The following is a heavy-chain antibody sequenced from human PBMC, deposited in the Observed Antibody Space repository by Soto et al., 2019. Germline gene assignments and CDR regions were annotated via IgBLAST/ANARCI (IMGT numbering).Heavy chain of an antibody. CDR2: IYYSGST. CDR3: ARGSIFGVVPNWFDP. V-gene: IGHV4-31*03. CDR1: GGSISSGGYY. D-gene: IGHD3-3*01. Sequence: QVQLLESGPGLVKPSQTLSLTCTVSGGSISSGGYYWSWIRQHPGKGLEWIGYIYYSGSTSYNPSLKSRVTISVDTSKNQFTLKLSSVTAADTAVYYCARGSIFGVVPNWFDPWGQGTLVTVSS. J-gene: IGHJ5*02.